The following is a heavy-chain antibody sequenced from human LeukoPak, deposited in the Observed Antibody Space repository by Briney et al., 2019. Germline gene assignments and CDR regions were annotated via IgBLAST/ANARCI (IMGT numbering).Heavy chain of an antibody. V-gene: IGHV4-59*01. CDR2: IYYSGST. CDR3: ASGHGTGRPYYFDY. CDR1: GGSISSYY. J-gene: IGHJ4*02. D-gene: IGHD3/OR15-3a*01. Sequence: SETLSLTCTVPGGSISSYYWSWIRQPPGKGLEWIGYIYYSGSTNYNPSLKSRVTISVDTSKNQFSLKLSSVTAADTAVYYCASGHGTGRPYYFDYWGQGTPVTVSS.